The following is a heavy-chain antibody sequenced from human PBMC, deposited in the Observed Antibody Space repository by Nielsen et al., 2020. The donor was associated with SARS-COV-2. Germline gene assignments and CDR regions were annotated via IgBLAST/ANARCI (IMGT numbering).Heavy chain of an antibody. CDR1: GYSFTSYW. CDR3: ASGDY. CDR2: IDPSDSYT. Sequence: GESLKISCQGSGYSFTSYWMSLVRQVPGKGLEWVWRIDPSDSYTNYTASLQGHFTISADKSISTAYLQWSSLKAADTAMYYCASGDYWGQGTLVTVSS. V-gene: IGHV5-10-1*01. J-gene: IGHJ4*02.